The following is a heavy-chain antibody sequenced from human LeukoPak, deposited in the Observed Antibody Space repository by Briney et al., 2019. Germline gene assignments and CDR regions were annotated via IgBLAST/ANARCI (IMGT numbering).Heavy chain of an antibody. CDR1: GYLSGYF. Sequence: PSETLSLTCAVSGYLSGYFWGWIRQPPGKGLEWIGSIYHRGTTYYNLSLKSRVTISIDTSKNQFSLKLSSVTAADTAVYYCARQRVLVDDAFDLWGTRTMVTAST. J-gene: IGHJ3*01. V-gene: IGHV4-38-2*01. CDR2: IYHRGTT. CDR3: ARQRVLVDDAFDL. D-gene: IGHD2-8*02.